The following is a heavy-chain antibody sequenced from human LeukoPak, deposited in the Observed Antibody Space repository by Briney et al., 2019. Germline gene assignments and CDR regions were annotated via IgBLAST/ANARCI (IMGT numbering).Heavy chain of an antibody. CDR3: AKVQNYDSSGAFDY. CDR1: GFTFSSYG. V-gene: IGHV3-23*01. J-gene: IGHJ4*02. Sequence: GGSLRLSCAASGFTFSSYGMSWVRQAPGKGLEWVSAISGSGGSTYYADSVKGRFTISRDNSKNTLYLQMNSLRAEDTAVYYCAKVQNYDSSGAFDYWGQGTLVTVSS. CDR2: ISGSGGST. D-gene: IGHD3-22*01.